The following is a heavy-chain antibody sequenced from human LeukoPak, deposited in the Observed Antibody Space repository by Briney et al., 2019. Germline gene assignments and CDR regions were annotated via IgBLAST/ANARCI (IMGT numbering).Heavy chain of an antibody. Sequence: PGGSLRLSCVASGFTFDKSWMTWVRQAPGKGLEWVANIKEDGSEKYYVDSVKGRFTISRDNAKNTLYLQMNSLRAENTAVYYCAKEGSGWKRGPYFDYWGQGTLVTVSS. J-gene: IGHJ4*02. CDR2: IKEDGSEK. CDR3: AKEGSGWKRGPYFDY. V-gene: IGHV3-7*01. D-gene: IGHD6-19*01. CDR1: GFTFDKSW.